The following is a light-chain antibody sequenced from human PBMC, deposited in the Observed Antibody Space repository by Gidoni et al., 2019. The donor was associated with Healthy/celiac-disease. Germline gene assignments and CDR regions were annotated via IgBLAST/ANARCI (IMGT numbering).Light chain of an antibody. CDR1: QSVSSY. J-gene: IGKJ4*01. CDR3: QQRSNWPPRLT. Sequence: EIVLTQSPATLSLSPGERATLSCRASQSVSSYLAWYQQKPGQAPMLLIYDASNRATGIPAMFSGSGSGTDFTLTISSLEPEDFAVYYCQQRSNWPPRLTFGGGTKVEIK. V-gene: IGKV3-11*01. CDR2: DAS.